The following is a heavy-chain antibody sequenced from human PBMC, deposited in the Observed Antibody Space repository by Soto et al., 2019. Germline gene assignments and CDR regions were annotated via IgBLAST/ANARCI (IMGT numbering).Heavy chain of an antibody. V-gene: IGHV3-7*03. D-gene: IGHD3-10*01. CDR1: GFTFSSYW. CDR2: IKQDGSEK. Sequence: GGSLRLSCAASGFTFSSYWMSWVRQSPGKGLEWVANIKQDGSEKYYVDSVKGRFTISRDNAKNSLYLQMNSLRAEDTAVYYCAREGGYYYGSGSSYGMDVWGQGTTVTV. CDR3: AREGGYYYGSGSSYGMDV. J-gene: IGHJ6*02.